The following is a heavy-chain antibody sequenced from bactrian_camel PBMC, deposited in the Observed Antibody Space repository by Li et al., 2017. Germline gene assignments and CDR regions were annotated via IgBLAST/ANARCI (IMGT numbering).Heavy chain of an antibody. CDR2: IVRGNGRT. J-gene: IGHJ6*01. D-gene: IGHD3*01. CDR1: GTTEC. CDR3: AADPDDCYSSWLHEVPGY. Sequence: HVQLVESGGGSVQAGGSLRLSCSVSGTTECVAWFRLAPGEGREGVAFIVRGNGRTNYADSVKGRFSISQDNAKKTLNLQMDSLKPEDTAMYYCAADPDDCYSSWLHEVPGYWGQGTQVTVS. V-gene: IGHV3S63*01.